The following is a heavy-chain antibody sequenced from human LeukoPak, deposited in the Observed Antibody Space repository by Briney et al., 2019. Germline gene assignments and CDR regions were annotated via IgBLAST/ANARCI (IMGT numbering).Heavy chain of an antibody. CDR3: ARGIVVVPAAMLTEYFQH. J-gene: IGHJ1*01. V-gene: IGHV1-2*02. CDR2: INPNSGGT. CDR1: GYTFTGYY. Sequence: ASVKVSCKASGYTFTGYYMHWVRQAPGQGLEWMGWINPNSGGTNYAQKFQGRVTMTRDTSISTAYMELSRLRSDDTAVYYCARGIVVVPAAMLTEYFQHWGQGTLVTVSS. D-gene: IGHD2-2*01.